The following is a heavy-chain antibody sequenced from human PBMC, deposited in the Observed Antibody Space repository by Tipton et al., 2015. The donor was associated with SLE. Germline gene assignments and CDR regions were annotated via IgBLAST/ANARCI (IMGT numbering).Heavy chain of an antibody. D-gene: IGHD1-1*01. Sequence: TLSLTCTVSGGSISSGSYYWSWIRQPAGKGLEWIGRIYTSGGTNYNPSLKSRVTISVDTSKNQFSLKLSSVTAADTAVYYCARERTGTTGDRDYWGQGTLVTVSS. J-gene: IGHJ4*02. CDR3: ARERTGTTGDRDY. V-gene: IGHV4-61*02. CDR1: GGSISSGSYY. CDR2: IYTSGGT.